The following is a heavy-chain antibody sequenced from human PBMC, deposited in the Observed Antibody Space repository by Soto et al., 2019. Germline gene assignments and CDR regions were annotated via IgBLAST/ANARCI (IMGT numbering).Heavy chain of an antibody. CDR3: ARWPAGYYYYGMDV. CDR1: GYTFTSYD. CDR2: MNPNSGNT. J-gene: IGHJ6*02. V-gene: IGHV1-8*01. Sequence: QVQLVQSGAEVKKPGASVKVSCKASGYTFTSYDINWVRQATGQGLEWMGWMNPNSGNTGYAQKFQGRVTMTRNTSISTAYMELSSPRSEDTAVYYCARWPAGYYYYGMDVWGQGTTVTVSS. D-gene: IGHD1-1*01.